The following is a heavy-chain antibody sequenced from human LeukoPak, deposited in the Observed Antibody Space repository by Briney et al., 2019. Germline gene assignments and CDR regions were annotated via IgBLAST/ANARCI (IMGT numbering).Heavy chain of an antibody. CDR1: GFTFNDYY. V-gene: IGHV3-11*01. CDR3: ATDGVGFDT. Sequence: GGSLRLSCAASGFTFNDYYMSWIRQAPGKGLEWLSYTNIGGTNTHYADSVKGRFTISRDNAKKSLYLEMNNLRAEDTAVYYCATDGVGFDTWGQGVLVTVSS. J-gene: IGHJ5*02. CDR2: TNIGGTNT.